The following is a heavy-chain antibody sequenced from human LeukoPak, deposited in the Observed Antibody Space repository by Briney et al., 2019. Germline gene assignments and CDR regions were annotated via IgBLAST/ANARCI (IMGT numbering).Heavy chain of an antibody. CDR2: IYHSGST. CDR3: ARAGYCSGGSCYGGSYYYYYMDV. V-gene: IGHV4-38-2*01. CDR1: GYSISSGYY. Sequence: SETLSLTCAVSGYSISSGYYWGWIRQPPGQGLEWIGSIYHSGSTYYNPSLKSRVTISVDTSKNQFSLKLSSVTAADTAVYYCARAGYCSGGSCYGGSYYYYYMDVWGKGTTVTVSS. J-gene: IGHJ6*03. D-gene: IGHD2-15*01.